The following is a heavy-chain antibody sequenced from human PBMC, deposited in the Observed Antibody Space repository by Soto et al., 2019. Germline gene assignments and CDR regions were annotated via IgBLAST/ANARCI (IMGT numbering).Heavy chain of an antibody. J-gene: IGHJ6*02. Sequence: GASVKVSCKGSGGTFSSYSISWVRQAPGQGLEWMGGIIPIFGTANYAQKFQGRVTITAGESTSTAYMELSSLRSEDTAVYYCARGPLVRGVLYYYYGMDVWGQGTTVTVSS. CDR3: ARGPLVRGVLYYYYGMDV. V-gene: IGHV1-69*13. CDR1: GGTFSSYS. D-gene: IGHD3-10*01. CDR2: IIPIFGTA.